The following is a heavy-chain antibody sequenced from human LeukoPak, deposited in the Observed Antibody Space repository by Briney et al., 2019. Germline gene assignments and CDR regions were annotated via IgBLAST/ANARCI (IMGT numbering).Heavy chain of an antibody. D-gene: IGHD2-15*01. CDR3: TLLVYYYYYMDV. V-gene: IGHV3-15*01. CDR1: GFTFSNAW. CDR2: IKSKTDGGTT. Sequence: PGGSLRLSCAASGFTFSNAWMSWVRQAPGKGPEWVGRIKSKTDGGTTDYAAPVKGRFTISRDDSKNTLYLQMNSLKTEDTAVYYCTLLVYYYYYMDVWGKGTTVTVSS. J-gene: IGHJ6*03.